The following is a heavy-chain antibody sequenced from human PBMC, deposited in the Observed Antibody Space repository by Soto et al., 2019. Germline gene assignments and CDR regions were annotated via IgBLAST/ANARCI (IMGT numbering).Heavy chain of an antibody. Sequence: QVQLQESGPGLVKPSQTLSLTCTVSGGSISSGGYYWSWIRQHPGKGLEWIGYIYYSGSTYYNPSLKSRVTISVDTSKTQFSQKLSSVTAADTAVYYCARGGRRSPGMDVWGQGPTVTVSS. J-gene: IGHJ6*02. V-gene: IGHV4-31*03. CDR2: IYYSGST. CDR1: GGSISSGGYY. CDR3: ARGGRRSPGMDV.